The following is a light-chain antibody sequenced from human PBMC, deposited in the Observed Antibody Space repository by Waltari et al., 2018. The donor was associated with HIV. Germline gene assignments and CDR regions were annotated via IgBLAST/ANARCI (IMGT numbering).Light chain of an antibody. J-gene: IGLJ2*01. CDR2: DVS. Sequence: QSALPQPRSVSGSPGQSVTISCTGTSCDVGGYNYVPWYQQHPGKAPKLMIYDVSKRPSGVPDRFSGSKSGNTASLTISGLQAEDEADYYCCSYAGSYTLVFGGGTKLTVL. CDR3: CSYAGSYTLV. CDR1: SCDVGGYNY. V-gene: IGLV2-11*01.